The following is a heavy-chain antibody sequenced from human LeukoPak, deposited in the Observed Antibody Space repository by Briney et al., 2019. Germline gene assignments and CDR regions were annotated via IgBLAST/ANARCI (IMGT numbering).Heavy chain of an antibody. CDR1: GFTFSDYN. V-gene: IGHV3-21*01. CDR2: ITSDSRYK. Sequence: GGSLTLSCAASGFTFSDYNMNWVRQAPGKSLEWVSSITSDSRYKYYVDSVRGRFTIPRDNAKNTLFLQIDSLRAEDTAVYYCARDPYSGTYGHLYYYYMDVWGKGTTVTISS. D-gene: IGHD1-26*01. J-gene: IGHJ6*03. CDR3: ARDPYSGTYGHLYYYYMDV.